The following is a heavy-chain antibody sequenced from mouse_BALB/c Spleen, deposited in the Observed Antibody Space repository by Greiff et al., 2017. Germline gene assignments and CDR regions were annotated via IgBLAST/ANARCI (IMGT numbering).Heavy chain of an antibody. D-gene: IGHD1-1*01. V-gene: IGHV1-7*01. Sequence: VQLQQSGAELAKPGASVKMSCKASGYTFTSYWMHWVKQRPGQGLEWIGYINPSTGYTEYNQKFKDKATLTADKSSSTAYMQLSSLTSEDSAVYYCEVGGSSYEGPYWGQGTTLTVSS. J-gene: IGHJ2*01. CDR3: EVGGSSYEGPY. CDR1: GYTFTSYW. CDR2: INPSTGYT.